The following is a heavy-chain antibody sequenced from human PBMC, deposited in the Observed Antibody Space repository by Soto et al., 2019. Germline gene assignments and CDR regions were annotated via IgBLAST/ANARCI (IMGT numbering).Heavy chain of an antibody. CDR3: ARVEAVAGLYNYHGLDV. CDR2: IVPIFGTT. Sequence: QVQLVQSGAEVKKPGSSVKVSCKVSGGTFSNYAIDWVRLAPGHGLEWMGGIVPIFGTTYYTQKFQGRGTIIAHDSTTTAYLEMSSLRSEDTAIYYCARVEAVAGLYNYHGLDVWGQGTAVTVSS. D-gene: IGHD6-19*01. CDR1: GGTFSNYA. V-gene: IGHV1-69*12. J-gene: IGHJ6*02.